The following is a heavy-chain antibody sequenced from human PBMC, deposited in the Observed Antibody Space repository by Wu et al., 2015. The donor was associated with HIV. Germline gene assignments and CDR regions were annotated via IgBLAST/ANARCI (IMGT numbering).Heavy chain of an antibody. D-gene: IGHD5-12*01. Sequence: QVQLVQSGAEVKKPGSSVKVSCKASGGTFSSYAISWVRQAPGEGLEWMGRITPLFGRPNYAQRFQGRVTMTTDASTNTAYMELRSLRSDDTAVYYCARAPSGYLKRYYFDNWGQGTLVTVSS. CDR3: ARAPSGYLKRYYFDN. CDR2: ITPLFGRP. CDR1: GGTFSSYA. V-gene: IGHV1-69*05. J-gene: IGHJ4*02.